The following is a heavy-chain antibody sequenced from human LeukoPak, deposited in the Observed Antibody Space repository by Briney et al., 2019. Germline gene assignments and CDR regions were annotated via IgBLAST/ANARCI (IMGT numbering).Heavy chain of an antibody. CDR2: ISWNSGSI. V-gene: IGHV3-9*03. J-gene: IGHJ4*02. CDR3: AKEAAAGTNYFDY. D-gene: IGHD6-13*01. Sequence: GGSLRLSCAASGFTFDDYAMHWVRQAPGKGLEWVSGISWNSGSIGYADSVKGRFTISRDNAKNSLYLQMNSLRAEDMALYYCAKEAAAGTNYFDYWGQGTLVTVSS. CDR1: GFTFDDYA.